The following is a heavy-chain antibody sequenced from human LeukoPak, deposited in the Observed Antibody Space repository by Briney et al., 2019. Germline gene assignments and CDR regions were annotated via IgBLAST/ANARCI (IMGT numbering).Heavy chain of an antibody. CDR1: GGSISSGSYY. Sequence: SETLSLTCTVSGGSISSGSYYWSRIRQPAGKGLEWIGRIYTSGSTNYNPSLKSRVTISVDTSKNQFSLKLSSVTAADTAVYYCARCAVAAAGPPFDYWGQGTLVTVSS. J-gene: IGHJ4*02. CDR2: IYTSGST. D-gene: IGHD6-13*01. V-gene: IGHV4-61*02. CDR3: ARCAVAAAGPPFDY.